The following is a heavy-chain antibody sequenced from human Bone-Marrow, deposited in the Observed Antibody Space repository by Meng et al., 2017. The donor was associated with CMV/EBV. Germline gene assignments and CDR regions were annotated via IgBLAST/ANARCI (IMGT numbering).Heavy chain of an antibody. Sequence: LSLTCVASGLTFSRHWMHWVRQAPGKGLVWVSRINSDGGSISYADSVEGRFTISRDNAKNRLYLQMSSLRAEDTAVYYCVREMQGGGYEAWFDPWGQGTLVTVYS. D-gene: IGHD5-12*01. CDR3: VREMQGGGYEAWFDP. V-gene: IGHV3-74*01. CDR2: INSDGGSI. CDR1: GLTFSRHW. J-gene: IGHJ5*02.